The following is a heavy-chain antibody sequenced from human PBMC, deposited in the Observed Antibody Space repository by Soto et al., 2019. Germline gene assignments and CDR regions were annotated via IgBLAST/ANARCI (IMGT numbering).Heavy chain of an antibody. CDR3: ARRIQHYDGMDV. D-gene: IGHD5-18*01. V-gene: IGHV4-59*01. Sequence: QVQLQESGPGLVKPSETLSLTCTVSGGSISSYYWSWIRQPPGKGLEWIGYIYYSGSTNYNPSLKSRVTISVDTSKNQFSLKLSSVTAADTAVYYCARRIQHYDGMDVWGQGTTVTVSS. J-gene: IGHJ6*02. CDR1: GGSISSYY. CDR2: IYYSGST.